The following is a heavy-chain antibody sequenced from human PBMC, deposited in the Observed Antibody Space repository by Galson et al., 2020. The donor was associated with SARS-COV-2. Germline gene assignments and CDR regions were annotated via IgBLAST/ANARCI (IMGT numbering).Heavy chain of an antibody. CDR1: GGSISPYY. J-gene: IGHJ3*02. CDR2: IYYSGNT. CDR3: ARVWGGCDI. V-gene: IGHV4-59*12. D-gene: IGHD7-27*01. Sequence: ASETLSLTCTASGGSISPYYWSWIRQPPGKGLEWIGYIYYSGNTNYNPSLKSRLTITRDRCKNQFSLELSFVTAADTAVYYCARVWGGCDIWGQGTMVAVSS.